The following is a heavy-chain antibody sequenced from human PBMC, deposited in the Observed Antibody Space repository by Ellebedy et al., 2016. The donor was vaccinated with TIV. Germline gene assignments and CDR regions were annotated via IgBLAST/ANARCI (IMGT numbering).Heavy chain of an antibody. V-gene: IGHV1-18*04. CDR3: ARFKAAYCSGGSCYPGSD. CDR1: GYTFISYG. J-gene: IGHJ4*02. Sequence: ASVKVSXXASGYTFISYGISWVRQAPGQGLEWMGWISVYNGDTEYAQKLQGRVTVTTDTSTSTAFMELRSLRFDDTAVYYCARFKAAYCSGGSCYPGSDWGQGTLVTVSS. CDR2: ISVYNGDT. D-gene: IGHD2-15*01.